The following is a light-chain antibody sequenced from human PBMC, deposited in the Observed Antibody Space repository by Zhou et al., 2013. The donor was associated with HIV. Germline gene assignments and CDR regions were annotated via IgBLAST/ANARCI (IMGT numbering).Light chain of an antibody. CDR2: AAS. CDR3: QQSYNTPRS. V-gene: IGKV1-39*01. J-gene: IGKJ2*03. Sequence: IHLTQSPSSLSASVGDGVTITCRASQGISSALAWYQQKPGKSPKLLIYAASTLQSGVPSRFSGSGSGTDFTLTISNLQPEDFATYHCQQSYNTPRSFGQGTNLEI. CDR1: QGISSA.